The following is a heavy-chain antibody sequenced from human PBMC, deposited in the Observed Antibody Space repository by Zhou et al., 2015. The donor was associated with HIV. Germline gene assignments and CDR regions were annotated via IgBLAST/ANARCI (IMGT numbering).Heavy chain of an antibody. J-gene: IGHJ2*01. V-gene: IGHV1-69*06. CDR3: AREGWGSWYFDL. CDR1: GGTFSSYA. D-gene: IGHD7-27*01. Sequence: QVQLVQSGAEVRKPGSSVKVSCKASGGTFSSYAIGWVRQAPGEGLEWMGGIIPTLGTAQYAQKFQGRVTITADKSTSTAYMELSSLRSDDTAAYYCAREGWGSWYFDLWGRGTLVSVSS. CDR2: IIPTLGTA.